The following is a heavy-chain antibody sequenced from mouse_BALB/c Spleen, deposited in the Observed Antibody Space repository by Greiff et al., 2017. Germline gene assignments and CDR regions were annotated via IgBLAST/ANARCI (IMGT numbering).Heavy chain of an antibody. J-gene: IGHJ3*01. CDR1: GYTFTSYW. D-gene: IGHD2-14*01. CDR2: INPSTGYT. V-gene: IGHV1-7*01. CDR3: ARSRYDDDYNDGFAY. Sequence: VQLQQSGAELAKPGASVKMTCKASGYTFTSYWMHWVKQRPGQGLEWIGYINPSTGYTEYNQKFKDMATLTADKSSSTAYMQLSSLTSEDSAVYYCARSRYDDDYNDGFAYWGAGTLVTVAA.